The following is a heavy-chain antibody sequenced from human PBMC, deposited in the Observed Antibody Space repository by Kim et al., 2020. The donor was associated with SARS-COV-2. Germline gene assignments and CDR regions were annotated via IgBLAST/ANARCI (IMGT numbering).Heavy chain of an antibody. CDR3: VKDMMYYGSGRYES. J-gene: IGHJ5*02. V-gene: IGHV3-9*01. D-gene: IGHD3-16*01. Sequence: YADSVRCRFTISRDNAKNSLFLQMNSLTEDDTALYYCVKDMMYYGSGRYESWGQGTQVAVSS.